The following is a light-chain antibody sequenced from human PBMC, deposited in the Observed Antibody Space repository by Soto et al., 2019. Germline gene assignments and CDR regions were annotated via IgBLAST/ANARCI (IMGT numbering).Light chain of an antibody. CDR1: SNDIGGYNY. CDR3: SSYGASSTL. V-gene: IGLV2-14*03. CDR2: DVS. J-gene: IGLJ2*01. Sequence: SVLTQPASVSGSPGQSITIPCTGTSNDIGGYNYVSWYQQHPGKVPKLMIFDVSYRPSGISDRFSGSKSGNTASLTISGLQPEDEADYYCSSYGASSTLFGGGTKLTVL.